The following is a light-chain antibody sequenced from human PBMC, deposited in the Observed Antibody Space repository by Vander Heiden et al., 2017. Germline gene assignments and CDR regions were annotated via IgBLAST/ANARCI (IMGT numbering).Light chain of an antibody. V-gene: IGLV2-14*04. CDR2: DVS. CDR1: SSDVGSYNY. CDR3: NSCTSSSTRV. J-gene: IGLJ2*01. Sequence: TISCTGTSSDVGSYNYVPCYQQHPGKAPTLMIYDVSNRPSGVSIRFSGSKSANTASLTISGLQDEDEAYYYCNSCTSSSTRVFGGGTKLTVL.